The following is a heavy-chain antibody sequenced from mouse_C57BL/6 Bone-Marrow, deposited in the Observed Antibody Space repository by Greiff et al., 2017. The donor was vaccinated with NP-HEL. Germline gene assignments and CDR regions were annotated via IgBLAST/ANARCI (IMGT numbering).Heavy chain of an antibody. CDR2: IDPENGDT. J-gene: IGHJ3*01. CDR1: GFNIKDDY. CDR3: SNFWFAY. V-gene: IGHV14-4*01. Sequence: DVQLQESGAELVRPGASVKLSCTASGFNIKDDYMHWVKQRPEQGLEWIGWIDPENGDTEYASKFQGKATITADTSSNTAYLQLSSLTSEDTAVYYCSNFWFAYWGQGTLVTVSA.